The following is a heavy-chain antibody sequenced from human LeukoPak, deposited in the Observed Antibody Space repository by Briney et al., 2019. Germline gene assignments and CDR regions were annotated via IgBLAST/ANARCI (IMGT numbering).Heavy chain of an antibody. CDR3: ARVVYSSSQMYYFDY. Sequence: ASVKVSCKTSGGTFSSYAISWVRQAPGQGLEWMGGIIPIFGTANYAQKFQGRVTITADKSTSTAYMELSSLRSEDTAVYYCARVVYSSSQMYYFDYWGQGTLVTVSS. CDR2: IIPIFGTA. CDR1: GGTFSSYA. J-gene: IGHJ4*02. V-gene: IGHV1-69*06. D-gene: IGHD6-13*01.